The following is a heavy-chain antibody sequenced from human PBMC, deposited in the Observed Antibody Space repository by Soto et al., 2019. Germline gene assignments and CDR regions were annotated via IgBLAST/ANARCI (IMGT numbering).Heavy chain of an antibody. Sequence: PSQTLSLTCAISGDSVSSNSAAWNWIRQSPSRGLEWLGRTYYRPKWYNDYAVSVKSRITINPDTSKNQFSLQLNSVTPEDTAVYYCARERFGGVVGAAYNWFVPWGQGALGNVFS. CDR2: TYYRPKWYN. V-gene: IGHV6-1*01. D-gene: IGHD2-15*01. CDR3: ARERFGGVVGAAYNWFVP. CDR1: GDSVSSNSAA. J-gene: IGHJ5*01.